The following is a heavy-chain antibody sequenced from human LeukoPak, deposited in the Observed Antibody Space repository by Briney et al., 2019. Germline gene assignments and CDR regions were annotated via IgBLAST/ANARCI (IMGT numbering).Heavy chain of an antibody. CDR1: GGSISSYY. CDR3: ARERVRFLEWSPFDP. CDR2: IYYGGST. V-gene: IGHV4-59*01. J-gene: IGHJ5*02. Sequence: PSETLSLTCTVSGGSISSYYWSWIRQPPGKGLEWIGYIYYGGSTNYNPSLKSRVTISVDTSKNQFSLKLSSVTAADTAVYYCARERVRFLEWSPFDPWGQGTLVTVSS. D-gene: IGHD3-3*01.